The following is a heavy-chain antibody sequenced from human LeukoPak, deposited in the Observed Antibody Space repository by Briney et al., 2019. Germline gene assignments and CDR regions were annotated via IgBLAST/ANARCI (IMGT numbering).Heavy chain of an antibody. D-gene: IGHD3-22*01. Sequence: SETLSLTCTVSGGSISSYYWSWIRQPAGKRLEWIGRMNTGGSINYNPSLKSRVTISVDTSKNQFSLKLSSVTAADTAVYYCARHVYYDRSGYYGRHFDYWGQGTLVTVSS. J-gene: IGHJ4*02. CDR3: ARHVYYDRSGYYGRHFDY. V-gene: IGHV4-4*07. CDR1: GGSISSYY. CDR2: MNTGGSI.